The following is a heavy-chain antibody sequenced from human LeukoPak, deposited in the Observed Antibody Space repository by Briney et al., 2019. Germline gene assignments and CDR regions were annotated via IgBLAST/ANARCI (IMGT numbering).Heavy chain of an antibody. J-gene: IGHJ4*02. CDR1: GYTFTGYY. Sequence: ASVKVSCKASGYTFTGYYMHWVRQAPGQGLEWMGWINPNSGGTNYAQKFQGRVTMTRDTSISTAYMELSRLRSDDTAVYYCARESHNWNYFDYWGQGTLVTVSS. V-gene: IGHV1-2*02. CDR3: ARESHNWNYFDY. D-gene: IGHD1-20*01. CDR2: INPNSGGT.